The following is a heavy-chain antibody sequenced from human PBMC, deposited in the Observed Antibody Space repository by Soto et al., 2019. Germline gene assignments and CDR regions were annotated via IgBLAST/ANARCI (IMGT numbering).Heavy chain of an antibody. CDR1: GLTVSSNY. CDR2: MYSGGST. Sequence: EVQLVESGGGLVQPGGSLRLSCAASGLTVSSNYMSWVRQAPGKGLEWVSVMYSGGSTYYADSVKGRFIISRDNYKSTLYLQMDSLRVEDTAVDCCARDSSLHQPRFYGVDVWGQGTTVTVSS. CDR3: ARDSSLHQPRFYGVDV. D-gene: IGHD2-2*01. V-gene: IGHV3-66*01. J-gene: IGHJ6*02.